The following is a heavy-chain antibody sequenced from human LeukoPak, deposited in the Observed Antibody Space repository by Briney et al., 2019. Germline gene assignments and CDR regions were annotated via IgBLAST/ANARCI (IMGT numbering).Heavy chain of an antibody. CDR3: ARALGIAAFDDAFDI. Sequence: GASVKVSCKASGYTFTGYYIHWVRQAPGQGLEWMGWINPNSGGTNYAQKFQGRVTMTRDTSISTAYMELSRLRSDDTAVYYCARALGIAAFDDAFDIWGQGTMVTVSS. CDR2: INPNSGGT. V-gene: IGHV1-2*02. D-gene: IGHD6-13*01. J-gene: IGHJ3*02. CDR1: GYTFTGYY.